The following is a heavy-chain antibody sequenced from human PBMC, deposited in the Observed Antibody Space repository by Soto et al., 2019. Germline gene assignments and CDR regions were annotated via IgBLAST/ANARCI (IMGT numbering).Heavy chain of an antibody. CDR1: GYSFTRYG. V-gene: IGHV1-18*01. D-gene: IGHD3-16*01. J-gene: IGHJ6*02. CDR2: INAYNGNT. Sequence: QVQLVQSGAEVKNPGASVKVSCKASGYSFTRYGIGWARQAPGQGLEWMGWINAYNGNTNYAQNLQGRLTLTTDTSPTTAYMELRSLSSNDTAIYYCAMVDVYVTPSPQDVWGQGTTVTVSS. CDR3: AMVDVYVTPSPQDV.